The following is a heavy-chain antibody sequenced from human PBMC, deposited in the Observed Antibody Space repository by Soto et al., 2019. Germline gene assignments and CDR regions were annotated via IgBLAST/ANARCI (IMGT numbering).Heavy chain of an antibody. J-gene: IGHJ4*02. CDR3: ARYNAASGTYYFDF. CDR2: IDYSWST. D-gene: IGHD6-13*01. V-gene: IGHV4-39*07. Sequence: PSETLSLTCTVSGGSISSTIYYWGWIRQPTERGQEWIGRIDYSWSTTYNPSLKSRVTISVDISKSQFSLRLTSVTAADTAVYYCARYNAASGTYYFDFWGQGALVTVSS. CDR1: GGSISSTIYY.